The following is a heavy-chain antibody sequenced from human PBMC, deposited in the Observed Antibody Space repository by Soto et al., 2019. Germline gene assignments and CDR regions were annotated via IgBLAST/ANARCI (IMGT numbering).Heavy chain of an antibody. CDR1: GGSISSGGYY. CDR3: ARDQSGYYRFDYYYGMDV. D-gene: IGHD3-16*01. Sequence: PSETLSLTCTVSGGSISSGGYYWSWIRQHPGKGLEWIGYIYYSGSTYYNPSLKSRVTISVDTSKNQFSLKLSSVTAADTAVYYCARDQSGYYRFDYYYGMDVWGQGTTVTVSS. J-gene: IGHJ6*02. V-gene: IGHV4-31*03. CDR2: IYYSGST.